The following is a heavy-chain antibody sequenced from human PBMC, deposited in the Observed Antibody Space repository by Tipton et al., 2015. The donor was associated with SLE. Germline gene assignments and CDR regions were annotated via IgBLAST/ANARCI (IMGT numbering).Heavy chain of an antibody. D-gene: IGHD3-9*01. CDR2: IYYSGST. J-gene: IGHJ5*02. CDR3: ARTKLRYFDWPYNWFDP. V-gene: IGHV4-59*08. Sequence: TLSLTCTVSGGSISSYYWSWIRQPPGKGLEWIGYIYYSGSTIHNPSLKSRVTISVDTSKNQFSLKLSSVTAADTAVYYCARTKLRYFDWPYNWFDPWGQGTLVTVSS. CDR1: GGSISSYY.